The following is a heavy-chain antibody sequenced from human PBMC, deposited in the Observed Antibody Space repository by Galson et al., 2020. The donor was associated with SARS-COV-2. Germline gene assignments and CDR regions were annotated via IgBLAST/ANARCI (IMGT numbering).Heavy chain of an antibody. D-gene: IGHD3-16*02. CDR2: IWHDGNKK. CDR1: GFTFSSYG. J-gene: IGHJ4*02. CDR3: AKDRYVRGSYPDFDY. Sequence: QLGESLKISCATSGFTFSSYGMHWVRQAPGKGLEWVAVIWHDGNKKYYADSVKGRFTISRDNSKNTVYLQMNTLRAEDTAVYYCAKDRYVRGSYPDFDYWGQGTLLTVSS. V-gene: IGHV3-33*06.